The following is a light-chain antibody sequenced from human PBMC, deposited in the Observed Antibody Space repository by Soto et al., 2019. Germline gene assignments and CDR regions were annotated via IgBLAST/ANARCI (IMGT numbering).Light chain of an antibody. CDR3: QQYGSSRWWT. J-gene: IGKJ1*01. V-gene: IGKV3-20*01. Sequence: EIVLTQSPGTLSLSPGEIATLSCRASQSVSSSYLAWYQQKPGQAPRLLIYGASSRATGIPDRFSGSGSGTDFTLTISRLEPEDFAVYYCQQYGSSRWWTFGQGTKVEIK. CDR2: GAS. CDR1: QSVSSSY.